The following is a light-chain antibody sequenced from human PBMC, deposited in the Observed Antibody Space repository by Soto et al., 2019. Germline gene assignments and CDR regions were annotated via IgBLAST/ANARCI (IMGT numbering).Light chain of an antibody. CDR1: SSDVGDYNY. V-gene: IGLV2-11*01. Sequence: QSALTQPRSVYGSPGQSVTISCTGTSSDVGDYNYVSWYQQHPVKAPKFIIYEVSKRPSGVPDRFSGSKSGNTASLTISGLQAEDEADYYCCSYAGTYTVVFGGGTKLTVL. CDR2: EVS. CDR3: CSYAGTYTVV. J-gene: IGLJ2*01.